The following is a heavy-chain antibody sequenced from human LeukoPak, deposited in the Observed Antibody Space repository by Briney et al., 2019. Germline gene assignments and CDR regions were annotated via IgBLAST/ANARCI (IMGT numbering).Heavy chain of an antibody. CDR3: VNILFG. V-gene: IGHV3-74*01. J-gene: IGHJ4*02. Sequence: PGGSLRLSCAVSGFTFSSYWMHWVRQVPGEGLAWVSRISSDGSTTTYADSVKGRFTISRDNAKNTLYLQMNSLRAEDTAVYYCVNILFGWGQGTLVTVSS. D-gene: IGHD3-10*01. CDR1: GFTFSSYW. CDR2: ISSDGSTT.